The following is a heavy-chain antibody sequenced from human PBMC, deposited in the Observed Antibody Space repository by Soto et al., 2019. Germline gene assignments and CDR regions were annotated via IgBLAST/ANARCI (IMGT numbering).Heavy chain of an antibody. Sequence: EVQLLESGGGLVQPGGSLRLSCAASGFTFSSYAMNWVRQAPGKGLGWVSVISGSGGITYYADSVKGRFTISRDNSKNTLYLQMNSLRAEDTAVYYCARRGPGAYFDYWGQGTLVTVSS. CDR2: ISGSGGIT. CDR1: GFTFSSYA. CDR3: ARRGPGAYFDY. D-gene: IGHD2-8*02. V-gene: IGHV3-23*01. J-gene: IGHJ4*02.